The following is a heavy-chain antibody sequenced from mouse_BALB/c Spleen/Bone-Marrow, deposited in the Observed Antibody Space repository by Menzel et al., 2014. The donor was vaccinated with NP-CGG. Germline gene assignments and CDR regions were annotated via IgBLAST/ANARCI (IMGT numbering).Heavy chain of an antibody. CDR1: GYSITRGYN. Sequence: DVQLQESGPDLVNPSQSLSLTCTVTGYSITRGYNWHWIRQFPGNKLEWMGYMHYSGGSNYNPSLKSQISITRDTSKNQFFLQLNSVTAEDTATYFCTEEGYGSNFEYWGQGTTLTVSS. D-gene: IGHD1-1*01. V-gene: IGHV3-1*02. CDR2: MHYSGGS. J-gene: IGHJ2*01. CDR3: TEEGYGSNFEY.